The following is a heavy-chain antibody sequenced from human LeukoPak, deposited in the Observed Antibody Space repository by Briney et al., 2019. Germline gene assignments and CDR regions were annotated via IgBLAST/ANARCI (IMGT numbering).Heavy chain of an antibody. D-gene: IGHD3-10*01. J-gene: IGHJ4*02. CDR1: GGAISRGDYY. V-gene: IGHV4-30-4*01. CDR3: ARDYYGSGSYWT. CDR2: IYYSGST. Sequence: SQTLSLTCTVSGGAISRGDYYWSWIRQPPGKGLEWIGYIYYSGSTYYHPSLKSRVTISVDTSKKQISLKLNSVTAADTAVYYCARDYYGSGSYWTWGQGTLVTVSS.